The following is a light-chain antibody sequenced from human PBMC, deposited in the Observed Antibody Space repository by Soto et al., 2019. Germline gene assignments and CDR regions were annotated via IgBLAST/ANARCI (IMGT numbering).Light chain of an antibody. J-gene: IGLJ2*01. CDR3: QSYDSSLSAL. Sequence: QAVVTQPPSVSGAPGQRVTISCTGRSSNIGAGYDVHWYQQLPGTAPKLLIYGNSNRPSGVPDRFSGSKSGTSASLAITGLQAEDEADYYCQSYDSSLSALFGGGTQLTVL. CDR1: SSNIGAGYD. CDR2: GNS. V-gene: IGLV1-40*01.